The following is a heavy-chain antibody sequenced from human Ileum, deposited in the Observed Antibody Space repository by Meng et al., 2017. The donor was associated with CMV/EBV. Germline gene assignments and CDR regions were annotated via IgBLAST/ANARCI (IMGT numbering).Heavy chain of an antibody. CDR3: AKAPESIQYGMDV. Sequence: GGSLRLSCAASGFTFSSYSMNWVRQAPGKGLEWVSYISSSSSTIYYADSVKGRFTISRDNAKNSLYLQMNSLRAEDTAVYYCAKAPESIQYGMDVWGQGTMVTVSS. CDR2: ISSSSSTI. J-gene: IGHJ6*02. V-gene: IGHV3-48*04. CDR1: GFTFSSYS. D-gene: IGHD2-2*02.